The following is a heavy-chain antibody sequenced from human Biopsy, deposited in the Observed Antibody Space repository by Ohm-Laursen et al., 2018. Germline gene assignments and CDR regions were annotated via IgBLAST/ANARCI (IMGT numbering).Heavy chain of an antibody. Sequence: SLRLSCAASGFPFTRFSMDWVRQAPGKGLEWVSFISSGGSNIYYADSVKGQFTISRDNTKNSLYLQMNSLRADDSAVDFYAGEQPAMAGGGRWFDSWGQGTLVIVSS. CDR1: GFPFTRFS. CDR3: AGEQPAMAGGGRWFDS. D-gene: IGHD6-19*01. V-gene: IGHV3-21*01. CDR2: ISSGGSNI. J-gene: IGHJ5*01.